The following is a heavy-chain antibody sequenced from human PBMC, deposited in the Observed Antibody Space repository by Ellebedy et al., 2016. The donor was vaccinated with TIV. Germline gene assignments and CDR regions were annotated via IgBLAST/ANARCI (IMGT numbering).Heavy chain of an antibody. J-gene: IGHJ4*02. CDR2: ISYDGNNI. Sequence: PGGSLRLSCEASGFTFSSYGIHWVRQAPGKGLEWVAVISYDGNNIHYVDSAKGRFTISRDNAKNTLYLQMNSLRAEDTAVYYCARLVHDATYWGQGTLVTVSS. CDR1: GFTFSSYG. D-gene: IGHD2-2*01. V-gene: IGHV3-30*03. CDR3: ARLVHDATY.